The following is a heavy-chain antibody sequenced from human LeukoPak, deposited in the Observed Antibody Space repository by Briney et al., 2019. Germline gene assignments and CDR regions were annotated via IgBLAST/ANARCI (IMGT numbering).Heavy chain of an antibody. J-gene: IGHJ4*02. Sequence: GESLEISCKGSGYSFTTYWIGWVRQMPGKGLEWMGIIYSGDSDTRYSPSFQGQVTISADKSSTAYLQWSSLKASDTAMYYCARRLSGTSTYYLDYWGQGTLVTVSS. CDR2: IYSGDSDT. V-gene: IGHV5-51*01. D-gene: IGHD1-26*01. CDR3: ARRLSGTSTYYLDY. CDR1: GYSFTTYW.